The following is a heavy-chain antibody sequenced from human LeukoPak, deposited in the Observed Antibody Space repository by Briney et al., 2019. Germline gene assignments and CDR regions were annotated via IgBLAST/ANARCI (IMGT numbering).Heavy chain of an antibody. D-gene: IGHD2-2*01. J-gene: IGHJ3*02. CDR1: GGSISSYY. CDR3: ARGYCSSTSCSRAGAFDI. CDR2: IYYSGST. V-gene: IGHV4-59*13. Sequence: SETLSLTCTVSGGSISSYYWSWIRQPPGKGLEWIGNIYYSGSTNYNPSLKSRVTISVSTSKNQFSLKLSSVTAADTAVYYCARGYCSSTSCSRAGAFDIWGQGTMVTVSS.